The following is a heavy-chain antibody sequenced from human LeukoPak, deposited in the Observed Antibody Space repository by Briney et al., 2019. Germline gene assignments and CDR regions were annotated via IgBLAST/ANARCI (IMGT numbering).Heavy chain of an antibody. CDR3: ARRGSGWEFDY. V-gene: IGHV5-51*01. D-gene: IGHD6-19*01. Sequence: GESLKISCKGSGYSFPSQWIGGVRQMPGKGVEWMGIIYPGDSDTRYSPSFQGQVTFSADKSISTTYLQWSSLKASDTAMYYCARRGSGWEFDYWGQGTLVTVSS. J-gene: IGHJ4*02. CDR2: IYPGDSDT. CDR1: GYSFPSQW.